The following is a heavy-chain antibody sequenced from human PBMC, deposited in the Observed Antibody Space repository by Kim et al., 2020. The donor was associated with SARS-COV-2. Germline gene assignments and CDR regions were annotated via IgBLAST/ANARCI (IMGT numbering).Heavy chain of an antibody. V-gene: IGHV3-13*01. CDR2: IGTAGDT. Sequence: GGSLRLSCAASGFTFSSYDMHWVRQATGKGLEWVSAIGTAGDTYYPGSVKGRFTISRENAKNSLYLQMNSLRAGDTAVYYCARRRRDFWSGQYYYYGMDVWGQGTTVTVSS. CDR1: GFTFSSYD. CDR3: ARRRRDFWSGQYYYYGMDV. D-gene: IGHD3-3*01. J-gene: IGHJ6*02.